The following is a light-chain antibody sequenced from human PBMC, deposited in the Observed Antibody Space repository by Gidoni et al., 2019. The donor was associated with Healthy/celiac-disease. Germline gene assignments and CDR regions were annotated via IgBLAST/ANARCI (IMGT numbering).Light chain of an antibody. V-gene: IGKV1D-12*01. CDR1: QGISSW. Sequence: DIQMTQSPSSVSASVGDRVTITCRASQGISSWLDWYQQKPGKAPKLLIYAASSLQSGVPSRFSGSGSGTDFTLTISSLQPENFATYYCQQANSFPPTCXGGTKVEIK. CDR2: AAS. J-gene: IGKJ4*01. CDR3: QQANSFPPT.